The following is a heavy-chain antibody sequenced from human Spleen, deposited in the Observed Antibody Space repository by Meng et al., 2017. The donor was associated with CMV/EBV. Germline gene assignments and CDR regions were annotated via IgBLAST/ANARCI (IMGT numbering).Heavy chain of an antibody. J-gene: IGHJ4*02. Sequence: SGDTFTSYGISWVRQAPGQGLEWMGWISGHNANTMYAQNLQGRVTVTTDTPTGTAYMELRSLRSDDAAVYYCARDRPTIAARPVFDYWGQGTLVTVSS. V-gene: IGHV1-18*01. CDR1: GDTFTSYG. CDR2: ISGHNANT. CDR3: ARDRPTIAARPVFDY. D-gene: IGHD6-6*01.